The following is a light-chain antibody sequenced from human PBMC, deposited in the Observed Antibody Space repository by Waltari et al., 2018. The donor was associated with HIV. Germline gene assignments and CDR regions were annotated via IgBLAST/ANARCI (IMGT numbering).Light chain of an antibody. CDR2: RTN. CDR1: NSNIGGKA. CDR3: AAWDDTLSSYV. V-gene: IGLV1-47*01. Sequence: QSVLTQPPSASGTPGQRVTISCSGSNSNIGGKAVYWFQHLPGTAPKLLIYRTNQRRSGVPDRFSGSKSGTSASLAISGLRSDDEADYYCAAWDDTLSSYVFGTGTTVTV. J-gene: IGLJ1*01.